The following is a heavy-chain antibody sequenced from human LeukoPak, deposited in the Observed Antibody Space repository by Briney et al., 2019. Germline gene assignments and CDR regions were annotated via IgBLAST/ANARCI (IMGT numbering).Heavy chain of an antibody. V-gene: IGHV1-2*02. CDR3: ARSTRYNWNDDY. CDR2: INPNSGGT. CDR1: GYTFTDYY. Sequence: ASVKVSCKASGYTFTDYYIHWVRQAPGQGLEWMGWINPNSGGTNYAQKFQGRVTMTRDTSISTAYMELSRLRSDDTAVYYCARSTRYNWNDDYWGQGTLVTVSS. J-gene: IGHJ4*02. D-gene: IGHD1-1*01.